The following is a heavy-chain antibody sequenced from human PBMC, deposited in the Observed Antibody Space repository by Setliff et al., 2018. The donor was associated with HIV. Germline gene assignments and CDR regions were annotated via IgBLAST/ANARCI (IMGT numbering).Heavy chain of an antibody. Sequence: SVKVSCKASGSTFTSYAINWVRQAPGQGLEWMGGIIPIFSTSNYAQRFQGRVTMTRDTSTSSVYMELRSLRSEDTAVYYCARAYYDSVWGSHRYRFYYFDYWGQGSLVTVSS. CDR3: ARAYYDSVWGSHRYRFYYFDY. CDR2: IIPIFSTS. J-gene: IGHJ4*02. V-gene: IGHV1-69*06. CDR1: GSTFTSYA. D-gene: IGHD3-16*02.